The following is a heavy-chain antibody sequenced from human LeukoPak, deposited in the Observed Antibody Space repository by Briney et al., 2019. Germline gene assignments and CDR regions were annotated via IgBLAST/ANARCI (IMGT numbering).Heavy chain of an antibody. D-gene: IGHD6-19*01. CDR1: TFTVSDKY. V-gene: IGHV3-66*01. Sequence: GGSLRLSCASSTFTVSDKYMTWVRQSPGKSLEWVSIIYGDGSIYYADPVKGRFTMSRDNSKNTVYLQMNSLRAEDTAVYYCASSGQWLVRSPFDYWGQGTLVTVSS. CDR3: ASSGQWLVRSPFDY. J-gene: IGHJ4*02. CDR2: IYGDGSI.